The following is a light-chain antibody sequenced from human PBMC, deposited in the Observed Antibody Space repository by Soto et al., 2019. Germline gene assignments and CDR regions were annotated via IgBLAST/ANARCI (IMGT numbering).Light chain of an antibody. CDR2: ANT. V-gene: IGLV1-40*01. CDR3: QSYDSSLSGSDVI. J-gene: IGLJ2*01. Sequence: QCVLTQPPSVSGAPGQRVTISCTVSSSNIGADYDVHWYQHLPGSAPKLLIYANTKRPSGVPDRFSASKSGTSASLAITGLQAADEAVYYCQSYDSSLSGSDVIFGGGTKLTVL. CDR1: SSNIGADYD.